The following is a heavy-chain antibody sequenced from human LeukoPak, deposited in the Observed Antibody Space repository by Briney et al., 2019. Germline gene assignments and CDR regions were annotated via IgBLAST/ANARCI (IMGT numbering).Heavy chain of an antibody. D-gene: IGHD2-2*01. CDR3: AREVLIVVEPAANTIDY. V-gene: IGHV3-21*01. J-gene: IGHJ4*02. CDR2: INKGGSYM. CDR1: GFTFRDYA. Sequence: GGSLRLSCAASGFTFRDYAMNWVRQTPGKGLEWVSAINKGGSYMTYADSVKGRFTVSRDNAKNSLFLQMNNLRVEDTAVYFCAREVLIVVEPAANTIDYWGQGTRITVSS.